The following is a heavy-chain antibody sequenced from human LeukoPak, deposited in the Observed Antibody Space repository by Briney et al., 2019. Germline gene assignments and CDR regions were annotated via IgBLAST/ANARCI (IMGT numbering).Heavy chain of an antibody. J-gene: IGHJ3*02. CDR1: GYSFTSYW. Sequence: GESLKISCKGSGYSFTSYWIGWVRQMPGKGLEWMGIIYPGDSDTRYSPSFQGQVTISADKSISTAYLQWSSLKASDTAMYYCARDSSSSDSDDAFDIWGQGTMVTVSS. CDR3: ARDSSSSDSDDAFDI. CDR2: IYPGDSDT. D-gene: IGHD6-6*01. V-gene: IGHV5-51*01.